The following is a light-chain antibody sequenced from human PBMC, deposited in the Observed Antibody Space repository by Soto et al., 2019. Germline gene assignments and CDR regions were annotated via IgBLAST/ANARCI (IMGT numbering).Light chain of an antibody. J-gene: IGLJ2*01. V-gene: IGLV4-69*01. CDR3: QTWGTGIVV. CDR2: LNSDGSH. Sequence: QPVLTQSPSGSTSLGASVKLTCTLSSGHSSYTIAWHQQQPEKGPRYLMKLNSDGSHSKGDGIPDRFSGSSSGAERYLTISSLQSEDEADYYCQTWGTGIVVFDGGTKLTVL. CDR1: SGHSSYT.